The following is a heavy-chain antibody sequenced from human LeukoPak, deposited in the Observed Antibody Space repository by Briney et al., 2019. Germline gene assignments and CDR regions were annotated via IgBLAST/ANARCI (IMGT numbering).Heavy chain of an antibody. CDR1: GYTFTNYA. CDR2: INPNNGDT. Sequence: GASVKVSCKASGYTFTNYAMNWVRQAPGQGLEWMGWINPNNGDTNYAQKFRGRVTMTRDTSISTAYMELSRLRSDDTAVYYCARVFIQDIVVVPAAMSWFDPWGQGTLVTVSS. J-gene: IGHJ5*02. V-gene: IGHV1-2*02. CDR3: ARVFIQDIVVVPAAMSWFDP. D-gene: IGHD2-2*01.